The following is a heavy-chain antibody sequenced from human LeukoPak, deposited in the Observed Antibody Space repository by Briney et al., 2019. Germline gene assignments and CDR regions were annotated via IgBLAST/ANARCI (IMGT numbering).Heavy chain of an antibody. CDR1: GGSINSYY. J-gene: IGHJ2*01. CDR2: IYSSGSS. Sequence: SETLSLTCTVSGGSINSYYWSWVRQPPGKGLEWIGYIYSSGSSDYNPPLKSRVIMSVDTSKNQFSLKVTSVTAADTAMYYCARHGKDSSGYSGHWYFDLWGRGTLVTVSS. CDR3: ARHGKDSSGYSGHWYFDL. D-gene: IGHD3-22*01. V-gene: IGHV4-59*08.